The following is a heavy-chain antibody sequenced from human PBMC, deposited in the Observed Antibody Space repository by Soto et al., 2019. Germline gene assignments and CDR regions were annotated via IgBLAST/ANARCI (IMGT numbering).Heavy chain of an antibody. CDR3: TRALSGSYDS. CDR2: TYYRSKWST. V-gene: IGHV6-1*01. J-gene: IGHJ5*01. Sequence: SQTLSLTCAISGDSVSSKSATWNWIRQSPSRGLEWLGRTYYRSKWSTDYAVSVNNRITINPDTSKNQFSLQLNSVTPEDTAMYHCTRALSGSYDSWGQGTLVTVSS. CDR1: GDSVSSKSAT. D-gene: IGHD1-26*01.